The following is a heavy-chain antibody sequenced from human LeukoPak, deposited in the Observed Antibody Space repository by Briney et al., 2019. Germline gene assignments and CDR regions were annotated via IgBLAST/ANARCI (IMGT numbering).Heavy chain of an antibody. D-gene: IGHD6-13*01. J-gene: IGHJ4*02. CDR3: TTDAGYTSRWYNY. V-gene: IGHV3-15*01. CDR2: IKSNIDGGTT. Sequence: GGSLRLSCAASGFTFNIYAMSWVRQAPGKGLEWLGRIKSNIDGGTTDYATPVKGRFSISRDDSGNTLYLQMNNLKTEDTAVYYCTTDAGYTSRWYNYWGQGTLVTVSP. CDR1: GFTFNIYA.